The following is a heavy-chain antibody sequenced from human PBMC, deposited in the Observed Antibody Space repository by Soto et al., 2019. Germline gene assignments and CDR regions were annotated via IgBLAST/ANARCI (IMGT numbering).Heavy chain of an antibody. CDR1: GGSISSSSYY. V-gene: IGHV4-39*01. CDR3: ARAATSSAAAGIIYYYGMDV. J-gene: IGHJ6*02. Sequence: SETLSLTCTVSGGSISSSSYYWGWIRQPPGKGLEWIGSIYYSGSTYYNPSLKSRVTISVDTSKNQFSLKLSSVTAADTAVYYCARAATSSAAAGIIYYYGMDVWGQGTTVTVSS. CDR2: IYYSGST. D-gene: IGHD6-13*01.